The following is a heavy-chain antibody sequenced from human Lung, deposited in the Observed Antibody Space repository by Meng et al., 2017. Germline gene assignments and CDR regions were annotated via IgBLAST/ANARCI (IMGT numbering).Heavy chain of an antibody. CDR2: IWYDGSNK. D-gene: IGHD6-13*01. CDR1: GFTFSSYG. V-gene: IGHV3-33*01. J-gene: IGHJ4*02. Sequence: QVQLVESGGGVVQPGRSLRLSCAASGFTFSSYGMHWVRQAPGKGLEWVAVIWYDGSNKYYADSVKGRFTISRDNSKNTLYLQMNSLRADDTAVYYCARGRYSSSSAVVDYWGQGTLVTVSS. CDR3: ARGRYSSSSAVVDY.